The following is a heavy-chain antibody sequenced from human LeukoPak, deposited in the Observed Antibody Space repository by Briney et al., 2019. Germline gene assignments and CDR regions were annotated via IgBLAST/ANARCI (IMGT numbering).Heavy chain of an antibody. V-gene: IGHV3-30*18. J-gene: IGHJ4*02. CDR1: GFTFSTNC. CDR3: AKEYCGGGRCNDDFFDY. CDR2: ISYDEKTK. D-gene: IGHD2-15*01. Sequence: GGSLRPSCAASGFTFSTNCIHWVRQAPGKGLEWVAVISYDEKTKYYADSVKGRLTISRDNSRNTLYLEMNSLRAEDTAVYYCAKEYCGGGRCNDDFFDYWGQGTLVTVSS.